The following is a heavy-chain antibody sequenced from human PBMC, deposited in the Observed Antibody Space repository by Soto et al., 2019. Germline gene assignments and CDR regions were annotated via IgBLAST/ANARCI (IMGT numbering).Heavy chain of an antibody. D-gene: IGHD3-10*01. CDR2: IYYSGST. J-gene: IGHJ6*03. Sequence: SGTLSLTCLFLGASFISNYWSWFGRPPGRGLEWIGYIYYSGSTNYNPSLKSRVTISVDTSKNQFSLKLSSVTAADTAVYYCARGQYGSGSYWSTRDTYYYMDVWGKGTTVT. V-gene: IGHV4-59*01. CDR3: ARGQYGSGSYWSTRDTYYYMDV. CDR1: GASFISNY.